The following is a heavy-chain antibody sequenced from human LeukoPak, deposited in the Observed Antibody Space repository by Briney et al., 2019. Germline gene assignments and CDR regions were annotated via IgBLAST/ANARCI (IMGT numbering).Heavy chain of an antibody. CDR2: INPNSGGT. D-gene: IGHD1/OR15-1a*01. CDR3: ARRPEGSEQYYFDY. CDR1: GYTFTGYY. V-gene: IGHV1-2*02. Sequence: ASVKVSCQASGYTFTGYYMHWVRQAPGQGLAWMGWINPNSGGTNYAQKFQGRVTMTRDTSISTAYMELSRLRSDDTAVYYCARRPEGSEQYYFDYWGQGTLVTVSS. J-gene: IGHJ4*02.